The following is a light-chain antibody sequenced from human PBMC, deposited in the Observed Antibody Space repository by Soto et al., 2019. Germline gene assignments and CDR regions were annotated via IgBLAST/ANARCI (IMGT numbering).Light chain of an antibody. CDR3: LQLNSYPLT. V-gene: IGKV1-9*01. CDR2: AAS. J-gene: IGKJ4*01. Sequence: DIQLTQSPSFLSASVEDRVTITCRASQGSSSYLAWYQQKPGKAPKLLIYAASTLQSGVPSRFSGSGSGTEFTLSISSLQPEDFATYYCLQLNSYPLTFGGGTKVEIK. CDR1: QGSSSY.